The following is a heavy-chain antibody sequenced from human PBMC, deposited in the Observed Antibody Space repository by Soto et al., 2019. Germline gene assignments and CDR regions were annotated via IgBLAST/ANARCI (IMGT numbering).Heavy chain of an antibody. CDR2: IYHSGST. J-gene: IGHJ4*02. CDR1: GGSISSSNW. CDR3: ARDTHYSYDSSGFGY. D-gene: IGHD3-22*01. Sequence: SDTLSLTCAVSGGSISSSNWWSWVRQPPGKGLEWIGEIYHSGSTNYNPSLKSRVTISVDKSKNQFSLKLSSVTAADTAVYYCARDTHYSYDSSGFGYWGELTVVTAS. V-gene: IGHV4-4*02.